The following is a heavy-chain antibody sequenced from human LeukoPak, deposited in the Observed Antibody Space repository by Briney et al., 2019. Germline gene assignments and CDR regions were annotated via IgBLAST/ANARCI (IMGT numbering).Heavy chain of an antibody. CDR1: GFTFTNHF. CDR3: ARAEDQDFDY. D-gene: IGHD2-15*01. J-gene: IGHJ4*02. Sequence: GASVKVSCKTTGFTFTNHFMHWVRQAPGQGLEWMGIISPGGDSTTYAQKFQGRVTMTRDTSTNTLYMELSSLRSEDTAMYYCARAEDQDFDYWGQGTLVTVSS. CDR2: ISPGGDST. V-gene: IGHV1-46*01.